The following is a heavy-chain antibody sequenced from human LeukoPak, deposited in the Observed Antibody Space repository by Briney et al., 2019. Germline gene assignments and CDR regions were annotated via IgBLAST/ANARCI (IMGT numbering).Heavy chain of an antibody. CDR3: AKAPVTTCKGAFCYPFDY. CDR1: EFTFSSYS. J-gene: IGHJ4*02. V-gene: IGHV3-23*01. D-gene: IGHD3-3*02. CDR2: ISDTGNT. Sequence: GGSLRLSCADSEFTFSSYSMNWVRQAPGKGLEWVSAISDTGNTYHADSVKGRFTISRDSSKNTLFLQMNRLRPEDAAVYYCAKAPVTTCKGAFCYPFDYWGLGTLVTVSS.